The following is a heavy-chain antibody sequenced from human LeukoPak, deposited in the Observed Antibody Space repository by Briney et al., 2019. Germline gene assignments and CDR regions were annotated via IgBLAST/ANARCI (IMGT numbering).Heavy chain of an antibody. CDR2: ISYDGSNK. V-gene: IGHV3-30*19. CDR3: ARPSGSQQFDI. J-gene: IGHJ3*02. CDR1: GFSFSSFA. Sequence: GGSLRLSCAASGFSFSSFAMHWVRQAPGKGLEWVAVISYDGSNKYYADSVKGRFTISRDNSKNTLYLQMNSLRAEDTAVYYCARPSGSQQFDIWGQGTMVTVSS. D-gene: IGHD1-26*01.